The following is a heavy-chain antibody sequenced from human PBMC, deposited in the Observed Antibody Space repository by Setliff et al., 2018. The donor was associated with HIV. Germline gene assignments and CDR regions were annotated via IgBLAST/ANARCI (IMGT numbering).Heavy chain of an antibody. J-gene: IGHJ6*02. Sequence: PGWSLRLSCAASGFTFTSYWMNWVRQAPGKGLEWVSYICSGSVNIFYADSVKGRFTISRDNAKNSLYLQMNSLRAEDTAIYYCARGSLRGVLALGMDVWGQGTTVTVSS. CDR2: ICSGSVNI. D-gene: IGHD3-10*01. CDR1: GFTFTSYW. V-gene: IGHV3-48*04. CDR3: ARGSLRGVLALGMDV.